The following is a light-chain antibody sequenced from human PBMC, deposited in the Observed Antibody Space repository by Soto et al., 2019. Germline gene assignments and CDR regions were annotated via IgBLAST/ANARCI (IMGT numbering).Light chain of an antibody. CDR1: SSDVGGYNY. CDR3: HSYTSSITYV. Sequence: QSALTQPASVSGSPGQSIAISCTGASSDVGGYNYVSWYQQHPGKAPKLMISEVSNRPSGVSNRFSGSKSGNTASLTISGLQAEDEAAYDGHSYTSSITYVCRSGTAVTV. J-gene: IGLJ1*01. CDR2: EVS. V-gene: IGLV2-14*01.